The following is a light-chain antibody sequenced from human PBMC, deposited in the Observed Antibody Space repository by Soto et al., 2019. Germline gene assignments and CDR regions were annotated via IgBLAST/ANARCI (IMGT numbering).Light chain of an antibody. CDR2: GAS. CDR3: QQYGRSPT. J-gene: IGKJ4*01. CDR1: QSVRSSY. Sequence: EIVLTQSPGTLSLSPGERATLSCRASQSVRSSYLAWYQQKPGQAPRLLIYGASSRATGIPDRFSGSGSGTDFTLTISRLGPEDLAVYYCQQYGRSPTFGGGTKVEIK. V-gene: IGKV3-20*01.